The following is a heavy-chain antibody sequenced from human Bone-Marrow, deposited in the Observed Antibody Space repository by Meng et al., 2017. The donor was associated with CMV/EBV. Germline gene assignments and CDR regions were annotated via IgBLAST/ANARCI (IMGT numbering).Heavy chain of an antibody. CDR3: ARSFFGSDS. CDR1: GFTFSTYW. CDR2: INSDGSAT. D-gene: IGHD3-10*01. V-gene: IGHV3-74*01. Sequence: EVQLVESGGGLVQPGESLRLSCAASGFTFSTYWMHWFRQSPGKGLLWVSRINSDGSATSYADSVKGRFTISRDNARNTLFLQMNSLRVEDTAVYYCARSFFGSDSWGQGTLVTVSS. J-gene: IGHJ5*01.